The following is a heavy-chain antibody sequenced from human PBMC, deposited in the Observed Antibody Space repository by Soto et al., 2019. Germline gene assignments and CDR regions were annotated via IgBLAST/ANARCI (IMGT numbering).Heavy chain of an antibody. CDR1: GGTFSSYA. V-gene: IGHV1-69*13. D-gene: IGHD2-15*01. CDR3: ARAHPHKVVRGYCSGGSCYPGTIPENYYYGMDV. J-gene: IGHJ6*02. CDR2: IIPIFDTA. Sequence: GASVKVSCKASGGTFSSYAISWVRQAPGQGLEWMGGIIPIFDTANYAQKFQGRVTITADESTSTAYMELSSLRSEDTAVYYCARAHPHKVVRGYCSGGSCYPGTIPENYYYGMDVWGQGTTVTVSS.